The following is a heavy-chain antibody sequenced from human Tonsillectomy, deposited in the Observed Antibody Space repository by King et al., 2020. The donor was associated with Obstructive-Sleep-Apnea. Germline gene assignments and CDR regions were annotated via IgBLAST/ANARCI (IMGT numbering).Heavy chain of an antibody. V-gene: IGHV3-21*01. CDR1: GFTFSSYS. J-gene: IGHJ3*02. CDR2: ISSSSSYI. Sequence: VESGGGLVKPGGSLRLSCAASGFTFSSYSMNWVRQAPGKGLEWVSSISSSSSYIYYADSVKGRFTISRDNAKNPLYLQMNSLRAEDTAVYYCVVGYCSGGSCSLDAFDIWGQGTMVTVSS. D-gene: IGHD2-15*01. CDR3: VVGYCSGGSCSLDAFDI.